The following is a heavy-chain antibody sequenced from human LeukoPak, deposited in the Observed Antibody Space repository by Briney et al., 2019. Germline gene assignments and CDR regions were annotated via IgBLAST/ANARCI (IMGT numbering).Heavy chain of an antibody. D-gene: IGHD2-2*01. J-gene: IGHJ6*02. CDR1: GYSFTDYW. V-gene: IGHV5-51*01. CDR2: IYPGDSDT. CDR3: ARHPGYCNSTNCYYYYGMDV. Sequence: GESLKISCQGSGYSFTDYWIAWVRQMPGKGLEWMGIIYPGDSDTRYSPSSLGQVTISADKSFGTAYLQRSSLRASDTARYYCARHPGYCNSTNCYYYYGMDVWGQGTTVTVSS.